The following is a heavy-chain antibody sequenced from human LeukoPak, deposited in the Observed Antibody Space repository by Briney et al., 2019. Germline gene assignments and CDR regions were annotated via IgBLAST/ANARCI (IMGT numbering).Heavy chain of an antibody. CDR1: GFTFSDYA. Sequence: GGSLRLSCAASGFTFSDYAMYWVRQAPGKGLEWVAVISYDGSNKYYADSVKGRFTISRDNSKNTLYLQMNSLRAEDTAVYYCAKRATLTDFDYWGQGTLVTVSS. V-gene: IGHV3-30*18. D-gene: IGHD2/OR15-2a*01. J-gene: IGHJ4*02. CDR2: ISYDGSNK. CDR3: AKRATLTDFDY.